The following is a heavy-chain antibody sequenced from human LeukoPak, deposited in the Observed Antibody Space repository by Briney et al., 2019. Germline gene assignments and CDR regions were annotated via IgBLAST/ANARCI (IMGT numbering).Heavy chain of an antibody. Sequence: SETLSLTCTVSDDSISDYYRGWIRQPPGKGLEWIGYIYHSGSTYYNPSLKSRVTISVDRSKNQFSLKLSSVTAADTAVYYCARDLTYYYDSSGFDYWGQGTLVTVSS. D-gene: IGHD3-22*01. J-gene: IGHJ4*02. CDR3: ARDLTYYYDSSGFDY. V-gene: IGHV4-59*12. CDR1: DDSISDYY. CDR2: IYHSGST.